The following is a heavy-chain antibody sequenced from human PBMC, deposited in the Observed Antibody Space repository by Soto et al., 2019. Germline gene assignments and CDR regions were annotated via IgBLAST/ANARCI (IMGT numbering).Heavy chain of an antibody. CDR1: GFTFDDYA. CDR3: ARNKAYYYDSSGYFPRGGLDY. Sequence: PGGSLRLSCAASGFTFDDYAMHWVRQAPGKGLEWVSGISWNSGSIGYADSVKGRFTISRDNAKNSLYLQMNSLRAEDTALYYCARNKAYYYDSSGYFPRGGLDYWGQGT. D-gene: IGHD3-22*01. V-gene: IGHV3-9*01. CDR2: ISWNSGSI. J-gene: IGHJ4*02.